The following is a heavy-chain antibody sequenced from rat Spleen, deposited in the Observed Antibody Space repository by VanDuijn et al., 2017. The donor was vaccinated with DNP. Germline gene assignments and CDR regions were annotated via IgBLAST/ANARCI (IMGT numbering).Heavy chain of an antibody. D-gene: IGHD4-1*01. V-gene: IGHV3-1*01. CDR2: INYSGST. Sequence: EVRLQESGPGLVQPSQSLSLTCSVTGYSITSNYWAWIRKFPGNKMEWIGYINYSGSTGYNPSLKSRISITRDTSKNQFFLQLNSVTTEDTATYYCARLGASTYAMDAWGQVTSVTVSS. J-gene: IGHJ4*01. CDR3: ARLGASTYAMDA. CDR1: GYSITSNY.